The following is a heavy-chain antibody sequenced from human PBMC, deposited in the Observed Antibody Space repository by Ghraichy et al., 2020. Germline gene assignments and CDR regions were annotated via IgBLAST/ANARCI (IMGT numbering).Heavy chain of an antibody. Sequence: GGSLRLSCVASGFTFSTYNMNWVRQAPGKGLEWVSSIGTDSYTYYADSVRGRFTISRDNAKTSLFLQMNSLRAEDTAVYYCARGNWEPLDYWGQGTLVTVSS. J-gene: IGHJ4*02. V-gene: IGHV3-21*01. CDR1: GFTFSTYN. CDR3: ARGNWEPLDY. D-gene: IGHD1-26*01. CDR2: IGTDSYT.